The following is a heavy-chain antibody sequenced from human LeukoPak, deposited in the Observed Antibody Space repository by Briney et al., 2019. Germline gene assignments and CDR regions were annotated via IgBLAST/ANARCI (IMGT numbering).Heavy chain of an antibody. J-gene: IGHJ4*02. CDR2: INHSGNI. V-gene: IGHV4-34*01. Sequence: SETLSLTCAVYGGSFSGYFWSWICQPPGKGLEWIGEINHSGNIRYNPSLMSRVTVSVDTSKNQVSLKLRSVTAADTAIYYCARAADYLGSGSQLGYWGQGILVTVSS. CDR3: ARAADYLGSGSQLGY. CDR1: GGSFSGYF. D-gene: IGHD3-10*01.